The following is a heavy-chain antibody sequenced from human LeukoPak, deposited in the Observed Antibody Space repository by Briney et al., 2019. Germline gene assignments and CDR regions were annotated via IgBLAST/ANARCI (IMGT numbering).Heavy chain of an antibody. Sequence: GGSLRLSCAASGFTFSSYAMHWVRQAPGKGLEWVAVISYDGSNKYYADSVKGRFTISRDNSKNTLYLQMNSLRAEDTAVYYCARAWFGGHDAFDIWGQGTMVTVSS. CDR1: GFTFSSYA. D-gene: IGHD3-10*01. CDR3: ARAWFGGHDAFDI. J-gene: IGHJ3*02. V-gene: IGHV3-30-3*01. CDR2: ISYDGSNK.